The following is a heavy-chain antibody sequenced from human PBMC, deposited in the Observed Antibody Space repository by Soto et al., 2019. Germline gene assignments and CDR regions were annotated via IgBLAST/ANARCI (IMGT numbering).Heavy chain of an antibody. Sequence: QVQLVQSGAEVKKPGSSVKVSCKASGGTFSSYAISWVRQAPGQGLEWMGGIIPIFGTANYAQKFQGRVTITADESTSTAYMELSSLRSEDTAVYYCARGRDIVVVPAAMDSTPYYYYGMDVWGQGTTVTVSS. CDR3: ARGRDIVVVPAAMDSTPYYYYGMDV. CDR2: IIPIFGTA. CDR1: GGTFSSYA. D-gene: IGHD2-2*01. V-gene: IGHV1-69*01. J-gene: IGHJ6*02.